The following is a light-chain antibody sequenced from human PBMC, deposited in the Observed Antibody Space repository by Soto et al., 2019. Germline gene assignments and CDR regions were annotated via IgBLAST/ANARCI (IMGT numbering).Light chain of an antibody. J-gene: IGLJ2*01. CDR2: DDS. Sequence: SYELTQPPSVSVAPGQTARITCGGNRIGTESVHWYQQKPGQAPVLVVYDDSDRPSGIPERFSGSTSGNTATLTLSWVEAGDEADYYCQVWDTTINHVLFGGGTKLTVL. CDR3: QVWDTTINHVL. V-gene: IGLV3-21*02. CDR1: RIGTES.